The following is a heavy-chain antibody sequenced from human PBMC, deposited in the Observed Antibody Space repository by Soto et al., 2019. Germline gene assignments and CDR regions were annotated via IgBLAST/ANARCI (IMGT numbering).Heavy chain of an antibody. Sequence: SGPTLVNPTQTLTLTCTFSGFSLGTSGMCVSWIRQPPGKALEWLARIDWDDDKYYSTSLKTRLTISKDTSKNQVVLTMTNMDPVDTATYYCARILVAPTDYYFDYWGQGTLVTVSS. CDR3: ARILVAPTDYYFDY. J-gene: IGHJ4*02. D-gene: IGHD5-12*01. CDR2: IDWDDDK. CDR1: GFSLGTSGMC. V-gene: IGHV2-70*11.